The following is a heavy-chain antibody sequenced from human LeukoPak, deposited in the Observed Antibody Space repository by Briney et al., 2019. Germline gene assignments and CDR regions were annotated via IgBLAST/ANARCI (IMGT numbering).Heavy chain of an antibody. CDR1: GYTFTSYD. D-gene: IGHD6-13*01. J-gene: IGHJ6*03. CDR2: MNPNSGNT. CDR3: ARAQMVSSSWFYYYYMDV. V-gene: IGHV1-8*01. Sequence: ASVKVSCKASGYTFTSYDINWVRQATGQGLEWMGWMNPNSGNTGYAQKFQGRVTMTRNTSISTAYMELSSLRSEDTAVYYCARAQMVSSSWFYYYYMDVWGKGTTVTISS.